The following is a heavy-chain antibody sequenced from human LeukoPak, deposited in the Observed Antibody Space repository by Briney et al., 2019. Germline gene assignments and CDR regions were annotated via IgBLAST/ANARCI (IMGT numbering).Heavy chain of an antibody. D-gene: IGHD3-16*02. V-gene: IGHV3-23*01. Sequence: PGGFLRLSCAASGFTVNSYAMSWVRQGPGKGLEWVSTISGSGDNTYCADSVRDRFTISRDNSKNTLYLQMDSLRAEDTAVYYCTKDHSEYVWGSYRRDDYWGQGTLVTVSS. J-gene: IGHJ4*02. CDR3: TKDHSEYVWGSYRRDDY. CDR2: ISGSGDNT. CDR1: GFTVNSYA.